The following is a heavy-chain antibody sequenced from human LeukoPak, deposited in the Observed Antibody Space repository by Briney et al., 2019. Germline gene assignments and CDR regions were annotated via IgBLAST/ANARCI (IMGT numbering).Heavy chain of an antibody. CDR2: IYYSGST. CDR3: ARVPFYYGSGSYYIDDYFDY. J-gene: IGHJ4*02. CDR1: GGSISNYY. Sequence: SETLSLTCTVSGGSISNYYWSWIRQPPGKGLEWIGYIYYSGSTNYNPSLKSRVTISVDTFKNQFSLRLSSVTAADTAVYYCARVPFYYGSGSYYIDDYFDYWGQGTLVTVSS. V-gene: IGHV4-59*01. D-gene: IGHD3-10*01.